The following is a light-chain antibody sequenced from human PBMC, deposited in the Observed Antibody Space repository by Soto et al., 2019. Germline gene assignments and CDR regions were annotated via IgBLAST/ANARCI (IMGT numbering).Light chain of an antibody. J-gene: IGLJ2*01. CDR3: PSFDISNVV. CDR2: EDS. V-gene: IGLV6-57*03. CDR1: SGSIASNY. Sequence: NFMLTQPHSVSESPGQTVTISCTRSSGSIASNYVQWYQQRPGSAPPHVIYEDSQKPSGGPARFSGSIDSASTSSSPAIAILKEEDEADYCSPSFDISNVVFGGGTKLTVL.